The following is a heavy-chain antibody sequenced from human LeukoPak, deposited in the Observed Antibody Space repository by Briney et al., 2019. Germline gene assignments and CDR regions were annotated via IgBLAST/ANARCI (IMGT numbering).Heavy chain of an antibody. CDR1: GFTFSSYS. J-gene: IGHJ4*02. Sequence: GGSLRLSCAASGFTFSSYSMNWVRQAPGKGLEWVSSISSSSSYIYYADSVKGRLTISRDNAKNSLYLQMNSLRAEDTAVYYCAREDGRYSGSYYGGYWGQGTLVTVSS. CDR3: AREDGRYSGSYYGGY. V-gene: IGHV3-21*01. D-gene: IGHD1-26*01. CDR2: ISSSSSYI.